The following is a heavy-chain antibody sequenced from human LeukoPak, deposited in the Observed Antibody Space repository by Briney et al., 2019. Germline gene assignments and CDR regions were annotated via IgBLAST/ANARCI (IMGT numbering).Heavy chain of an antibody. CDR1: GFTFRNHE. D-gene: IGHD1-26*01. V-gene: IGHV3-48*03. CDR3: ARDPVGYYYAMDV. CDR2: ISSSGSTI. Sequence: SGGSLRLSCAASGFTFRNHEMNWVRQAPGKGLEWVSYISSSGSTIYYADSVKGRFTISRDSAKKSVYLQMNSLRAEDTAVYYCARDPVGYYYAMDVWGQGTTVTVSS. J-gene: IGHJ6*02.